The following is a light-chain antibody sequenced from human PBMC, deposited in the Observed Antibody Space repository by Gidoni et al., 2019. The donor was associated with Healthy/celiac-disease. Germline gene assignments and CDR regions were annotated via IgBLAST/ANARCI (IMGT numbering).Light chain of an antibody. Sequence: DIQMTQSPSTLSASVGDRVTITCRASQSISSWLAWYQQKPGKAPKLLIYKASSLESGVPSRFSGSGSGTEFTLTISSLQPDDFATYYCQQYNSYLVTFGQGTKLVIK. CDR2: KAS. V-gene: IGKV1-5*03. CDR3: QQYNSYLVT. CDR1: QSISSW. J-gene: IGKJ2*01.